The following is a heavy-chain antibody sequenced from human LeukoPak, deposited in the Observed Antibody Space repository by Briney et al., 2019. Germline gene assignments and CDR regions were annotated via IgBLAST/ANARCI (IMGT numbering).Heavy chain of an antibody. CDR2: IYSGGST. J-gene: IGHJ4*02. V-gene: IGHV3-53*01. CDR1: GFTVSSNY. Sequence: GGSLRLSCAASGFTVSSNYMSWVRQAPGKGLEWVSVIYSGGSTYYADSVKGRFTISRDNSENTLYLQMNSLRAEDTAVYYCARGQQWLVYFDYWGQGTLVTVSS. CDR3: ARGQQWLVYFDY. D-gene: IGHD6-19*01.